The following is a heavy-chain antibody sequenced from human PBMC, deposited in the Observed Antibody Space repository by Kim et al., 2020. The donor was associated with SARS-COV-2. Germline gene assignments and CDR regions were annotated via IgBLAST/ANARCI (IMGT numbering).Heavy chain of an antibody. D-gene: IGHD3-10*01. Sequence: KGRFTISSDNSKNPLYLQMNSLRAEDPAVYYCARAQRITMVRGVRYGMDVWGQGTTVTVSS. J-gene: IGHJ6*02. CDR3: ARAQRITMVRGVRYGMDV. V-gene: IGHV3-30*07.